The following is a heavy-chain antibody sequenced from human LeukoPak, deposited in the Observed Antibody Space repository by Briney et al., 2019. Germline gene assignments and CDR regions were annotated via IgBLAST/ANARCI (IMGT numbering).Heavy chain of an antibody. CDR2: IYTSGST. CDR3: GRAPRGGHYYYYMDV. J-gene: IGHJ6*03. V-gene: IGHV4-61*02. CDR1: GGSISSGSYY. D-gene: IGHD6-25*01. Sequence: PSETLSLTCTVSGGSISSGSYYWSWIRQPAGKGLEWIGRIYTSGSTNYNPSLKSRVTISVDTSKNQFSLKLSSVTAADTAVYYWGRAPRGGHYYYYMDVGEKGPRVTVP.